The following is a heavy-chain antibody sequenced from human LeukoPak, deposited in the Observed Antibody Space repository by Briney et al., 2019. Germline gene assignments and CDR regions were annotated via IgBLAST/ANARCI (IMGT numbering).Heavy chain of an antibody. CDR3: ARDSSIVVVPAPFDY. J-gene: IGHJ4*02. V-gene: IGHV4-39*07. CDR2: IYYSGST. Sequence: SETLSLTCTVSGGSISSSSYYWGWIRQPPGKGLEWIGSIYYSGSTYYNPSLKSRVTISVDTSKNQFSLKLSSVTAADTAVHYCARDSSIVVVPAPFDYWGQGTLVTVSS. D-gene: IGHD2-2*01. CDR1: GGSISSSSYY.